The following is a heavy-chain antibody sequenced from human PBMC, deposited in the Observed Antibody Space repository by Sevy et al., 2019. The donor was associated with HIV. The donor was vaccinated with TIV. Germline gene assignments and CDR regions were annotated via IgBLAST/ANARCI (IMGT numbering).Heavy chain of an antibody. J-gene: IGHJ3*02. V-gene: IGHV3-53*01. CDR1: GFSVSDTY. CDR3: ARLNVYYYDDDGYYTTGNAFDI. Sequence: GGSLRLSCAASGFSVSDTYMSWVRQAPGKGLEWVSVIYSGDKTYHADSVKGRVTIYRDSSKNTIYLQLNSLRTEDTAVYYCARLNVYYYDDDGYYTTGNAFDIWGQGTMVTVSS. D-gene: IGHD3-22*01. CDR2: IYSGDKT.